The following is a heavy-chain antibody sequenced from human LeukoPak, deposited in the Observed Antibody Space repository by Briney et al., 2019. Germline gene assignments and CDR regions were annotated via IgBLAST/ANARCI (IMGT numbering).Heavy chain of an antibody. CDR1: GGTFSSYA. D-gene: IGHD3-22*01. J-gene: IGHJ4*02. V-gene: IGHV1-69*05. CDR3: ARRPYYYDSSGYPY. CDR2: IIPIFGTA. Sequence: SVKVSCKASGGTFSSYAISWVRQAPGQGLEWMGGIIPIFGTANYAQKFQGRVTITTDESTSTAYMELSSLRSEDTAVYYCARRPYYYDSSGYPYWGQGTLVTVS.